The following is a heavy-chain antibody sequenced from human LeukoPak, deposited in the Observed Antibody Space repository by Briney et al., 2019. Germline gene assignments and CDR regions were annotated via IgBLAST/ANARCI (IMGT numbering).Heavy chain of an antibody. CDR3: AAGLTHYFDY. CDR2: ISGSGGST. Sequence: PGGSLRLSCAASGFTFSSYSMNWVRQAPGKGLEWVSAISGSGGSTYYADSVKGRFTISRDNSKNTLYLQMNSLRAEDTAVYYCAAGLTHYFDYWGQGTLVTVSS. V-gene: IGHV3-23*01. J-gene: IGHJ4*02. CDR1: GFTFSSYS. D-gene: IGHD3-16*01.